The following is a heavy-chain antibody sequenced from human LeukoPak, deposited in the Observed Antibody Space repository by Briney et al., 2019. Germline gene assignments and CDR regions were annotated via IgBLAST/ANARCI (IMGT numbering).Heavy chain of an antibody. D-gene: IGHD2-2*03. J-gene: IGHJ4*02. CDR1: GFTLSDYY. Sequence: KAGGSLRLSCAASGFTLSDYYMSWIRQAPGKGLEWVSYISSSGSTIYYADSVKGRFTISRDNAKNSLYLQMNSLRAEDTAVYYCARGLDIVVVPAALGDWGQGTLVTVSS. CDR3: ARGLDIVVVPAALGD. V-gene: IGHV3-11*04. CDR2: ISSSGSTI.